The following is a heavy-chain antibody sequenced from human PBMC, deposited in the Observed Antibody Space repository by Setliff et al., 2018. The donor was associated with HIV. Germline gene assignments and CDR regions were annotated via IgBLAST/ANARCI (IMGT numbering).Heavy chain of an antibody. CDR3: ARGITMVRGPEENWFDP. D-gene: IGHD3-10*01. J-gene: IGHJ5*02. CDR2: IIPIFGTA. V-gene: IGHV1-69*05. Sequence: SCKASGGTFSSYAISWVRQAPGQGLEWMGGIIPIFGTANYAQKFQGRVTITTDESTSTAYMELSSLRSEDTAVYYCARGITMVRGPEENWFDPWGQGTLVTVSS. CDR1: GGTFSSYA.